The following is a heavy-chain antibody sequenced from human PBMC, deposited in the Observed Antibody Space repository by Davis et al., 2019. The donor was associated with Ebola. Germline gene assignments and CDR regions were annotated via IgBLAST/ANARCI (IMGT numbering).Heavy chain of an antibody. Sequence: PSETLSLTCTVSGGSVSSSSYYWTWIRQPPGKGLEWIGYIYYNGNTDYNPSLKSRVTILVDTSKNQFSLKLSSVTAADTAVYYCATVPCYDFWSGYCRNWFDPWGQGTLVTVSS. V-gene: IGHV4-61*01. CDR3: ATVPCYDFWSGYCRNWFDP. D-gene: IGHD3-3*01. CDR1: GGSVSSSSYY. CDR2: IYYNGNT. J-gene: IGHJ5*02.